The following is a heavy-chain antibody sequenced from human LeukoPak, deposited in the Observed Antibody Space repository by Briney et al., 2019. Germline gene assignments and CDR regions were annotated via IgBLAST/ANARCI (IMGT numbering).Heavy chain of an antibody. J-gene: IGHJ2*01. CDR1: GYTFTSYG. Sequence: ASVKVSCKASGYTFTSYGISWVRQAPGQGLEWMGWISAYNGNTNYAQKLQGRVTMTTDTSTSTAYMELRSLRSDDTAVYYCARASDYYDSSGSFPYWYFDLWGRGTLVTVSS. V-gene: IGHV1-18*01. CDR3: ARASDYYDSSGSFPYWYFDL. D-gene: IGHD3-22*01. CDR2: ISAYNGNT.